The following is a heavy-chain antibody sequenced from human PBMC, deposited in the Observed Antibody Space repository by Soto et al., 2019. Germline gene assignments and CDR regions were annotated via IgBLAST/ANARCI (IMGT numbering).Heavy chain of an antibody. J-gene: IGHJ6*02. Sequence: QVQLVQSGAEVKKPGASVKVSCKASGYTFTSYDINWVRQATGQGLEWMGWMNPNSGNTGYAQKFEGRVTMTRNTYISTAYMELSSLRAEDTAVYYCARWPDGYYYYGMDVWGQGTTVTVAS. CDR2: MNPNSGNT. V-gene: IGHV1-8*01. CDR1: GYTFTSYD. CDR3: ARWPDGYYYYGMDV.